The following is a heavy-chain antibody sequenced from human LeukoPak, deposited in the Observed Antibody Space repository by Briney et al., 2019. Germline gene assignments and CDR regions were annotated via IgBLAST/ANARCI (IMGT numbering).Heavy chain of an antibody. V-gene: IGHV3-48*03. CDR1: GFSFNTYG. CDR2: ISSSGSTI. Sequence: GGSLRLSCAASGFSFNTYGMNWVRQAPGKGLEWVSYISSSGSTIYYADSVKGRFTISRDNAKNSLYLQMNSLRAEDTAVYYCAELGITMIGGVWGKGTTVTISS. D-gene: IGHD3-10*02. CDR3: AELGITMIGGV. J-gene: IGHJ6*04.